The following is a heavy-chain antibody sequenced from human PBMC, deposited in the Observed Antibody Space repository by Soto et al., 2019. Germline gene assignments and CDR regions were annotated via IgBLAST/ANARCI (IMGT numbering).Heavy chain of an antibody. CDR1: GFTFSSYW. Sequence: EVQLVESGGGLVQPGGSLRLSCAASGFTFSSYWMHWVRQAPGKGLVWVSRINSDGSSTSYADSVKGRFTISRDNAKNTLYMQMNSLRAEDTAVYYCAREAAAAGGGMDVWGQGTTVTVSS. D-gene: IGHD6-25*01. CDR2: INSDGSST. CDR3: AREAAAAGGGMDV. V-gene: IGHV3-74*01. J-gene: IGHJ6*02.